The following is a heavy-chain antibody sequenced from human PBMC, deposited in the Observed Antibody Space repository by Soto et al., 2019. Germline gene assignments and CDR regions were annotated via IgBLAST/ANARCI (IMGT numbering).Heavy chain of an antibody. D-gene: IGHD3-10*01. CDR3: TRRSGDQQVCDF. V-gene: IGHV3-20*01. CDR1: GFTFEDHG. J-gene: IGHJ4*02. Sequence: EVQLVESGGGVARPGGSLRLSCAASGFTFEDHGMSWVRQAPGKGLEWLSDVSWGGCTTVYADSVKGRFTVSSNNAKSSLYLQMNSLKPGDTAFYHCTRRSGDQQVCDFWGQGTLVTVSS. CDR2: VSWGGCTT.